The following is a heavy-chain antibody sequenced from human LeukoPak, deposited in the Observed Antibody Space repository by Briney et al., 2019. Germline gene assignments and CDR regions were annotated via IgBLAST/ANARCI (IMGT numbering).Heavy chain of an antibody. V-gene: IGHV3-48*01. CDR3: ARDDYYGSGGGFDP. D-gene: IGHD3-10*01. CDR2: ISSSSSTI. J-gene: IGHJ5*02. CDR1: GFTFSSYS. Sequence: GGSLRLSCAASGFTFSSYSMNWVRQAPGKGLEWVSSISSSSSTIFNADSVKGRFTISRDNAKNSLYLQMNSLRAEDTAVYYCARDDYYGSGGGFDPWGQGTLVTVSS.